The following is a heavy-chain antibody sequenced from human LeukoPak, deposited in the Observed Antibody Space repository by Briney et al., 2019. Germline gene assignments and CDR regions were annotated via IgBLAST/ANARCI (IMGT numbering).Heavy chain of an antibody. J-gene: IGHJ4*02. CDR2: TIPIRGMT. Sequence: GASVKVSCKISGGTFGSYGISWVRQAPGQGLEWMGRTIPIRGMTNYAQKFQGRATITADTSTSTAYMELSGLTSEDTAVYFCARGPHDGTFYFDSWGQGTLVIVSS. V-gene: IGHV1-69*04. D-gene: IGHD1-26*01. CDR3: ARGPHDGTFYFDS. CDR1: GGTFGSYG.